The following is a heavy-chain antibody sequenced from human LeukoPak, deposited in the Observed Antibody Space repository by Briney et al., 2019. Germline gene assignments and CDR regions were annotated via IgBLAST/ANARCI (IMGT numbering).Heavy chain of an antibody. CDR1: GGSINISNYY. CDR3: ARHVGEGGFGELLTYSYYFYMDV. CDR2: IYFSGST. J-gene: IGHJ6*03. Sequence: SETLSLTCTVSGGSINISNYYWGWIRQPPGKGLEWIGAIYFSGSTYYNPSLKSRVTISVDTSENQFSPKLSSVTAADTAVYYCARHVGEGGFGELLTYSYYFYMDVWGKGTTVTISS. V-gene: IGHV4-39*01. D-gene: IGHD3-10*01.